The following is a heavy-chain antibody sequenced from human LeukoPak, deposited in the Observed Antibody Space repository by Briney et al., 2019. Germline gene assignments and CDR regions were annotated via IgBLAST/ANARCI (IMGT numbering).Heavy chain of an antibody. CDR3: ARDEGAYYYDSSGSLAFDI. V-gene: IGHV3-33*01. D-gene: IGHD3-22*01. CDR2: IWYDGSNK. CDR1: GFTFSSYG. J-gene: IGHJ3*02. Sequence: PGGSLRLSCAASGFTFSSYGMHWVRQAPGKGLEWGAVIWYDGSNKYYADSVKGRFTISRDNSKNTLYLQMNSLRAEDTAVYYCARDEGAYYYDSSGSLAFDIWGQGTMVTVS.